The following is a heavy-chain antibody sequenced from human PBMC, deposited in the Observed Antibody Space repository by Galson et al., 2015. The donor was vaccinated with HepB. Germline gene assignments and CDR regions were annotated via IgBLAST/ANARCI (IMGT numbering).Heavy chain of an antibody. Sequence: SLRLSCAASGFSFSSYGMHWVRQAPGKGLEWVSFIRYDGTNEYYADSVKGRFTISRDNSKNTLYLQMNSLRAEDTAVYYCTKESTGTTKNWFDPWGQGTLVTVSS. J-gene: IGHJ5*02. V-gene: IGHV3-30*02. CDR1: GFSFSSYG. CDR3: TKESTGTTKNWFDP. CDR2: IRYDGTNE. D-gene: IGHD4-17*01.